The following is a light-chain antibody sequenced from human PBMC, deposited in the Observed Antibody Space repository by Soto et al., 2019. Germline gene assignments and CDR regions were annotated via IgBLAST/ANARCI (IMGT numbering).Light chain of an antibody. Sequence: IVLTQSPATLSLSPGERATLSCRASQNVSSYLAWYQQKPGQAPRLLIYDASNRATGIPARFSGSGSATDFTLTISSLEPEDFAVYYCQQRSNWPLTLGPGTKVDIK. CDR1: QNVSSY. CDR3: QQRSNWPLT. J-gene: IGKJ3*01. CDR2: DAS. V-gene: IGKV3-11*01.